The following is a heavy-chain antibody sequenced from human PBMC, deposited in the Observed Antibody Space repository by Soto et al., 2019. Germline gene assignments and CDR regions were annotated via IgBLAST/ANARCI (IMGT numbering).Heavy chain of an antibody. Sequence: QVQLQESGPGLVKPSGTLSLTCAVSGDSISSPKWWTWLRQPPGKGLEWIGDLLHSGTTNYNPSLKXXVIVLVDTSQNPFSLSLTSVTAADPAIYFCAYSSGWYRHDVWGQGTSVTVSS. CDR1: GDSISSPKW. V-gene: IGHV4-4*02. CDR3: AYSSGWYRHDV. CDR2: LLHSGTT. D-gene: IGHD6-19*01. J-gene: IGHJ3*01.